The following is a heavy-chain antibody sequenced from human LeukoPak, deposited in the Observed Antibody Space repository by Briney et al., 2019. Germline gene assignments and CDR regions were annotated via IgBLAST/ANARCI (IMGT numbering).Heavy chain of an antibody. CDR2: ILSDGSKE. CDR1: GFTFSSYG. V-gene: IGHV3-33*08. J-gene: IGHJ3*02. CDR3: ARGSGAFDI. Sequence: GGSLRLSCAASGFTFSSYGMHWVRQAPGKGLEWVAVILSDGSKEFYTDSVKGRFTISRDNSKNTLYLQMNSLRAEDTAVYYCARGSGAFDIWGQGTMVTVSS.